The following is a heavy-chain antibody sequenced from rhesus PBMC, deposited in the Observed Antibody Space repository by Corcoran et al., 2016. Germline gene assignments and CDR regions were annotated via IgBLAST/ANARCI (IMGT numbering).Heavy chain of an antibody. V-gene: IGHV1S2*01. CDR1: GYTFTDYH. CDR3: AREGVYTVTMFDY. CDR2: INPYNGNT. Sequence: QVQLVQSGAEVKKPGSSVKVSCKASGYTFTDYHMHWVRQAPRQGLEWKGWINPYNGNTKYAQKFQGRVTMTRDTSTSTAYMELSSLRSEDTAVYYRAREGVYTVTMFDYWGQGVLVTVSS. J-gene: IGHJ4*01. D-gene: IGHD4-23*01.